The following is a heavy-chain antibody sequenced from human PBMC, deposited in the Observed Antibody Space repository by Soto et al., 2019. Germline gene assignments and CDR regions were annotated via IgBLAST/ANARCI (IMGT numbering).Heavy chain of an antibody. D-gene: IGHD4-17*01. CDR2: IYIPGTT. CDR3: ASGMTTVTDGNDY. V-gene: IGHV3-66*01. J-gene: IGHJ4*02. CDR1: GFTVSSNY. Sequence: EVQLVESGGGLVQPGGSLRLSCAASGFTVSSNYVSWVRQAPGKGLEWVSIIYIPGTTSYTDSVKGRFIVSRDTSNNTVYLRMNNLRAGDTAVYYCASGMTTVTDGNDYWGQGTLVIVSS.